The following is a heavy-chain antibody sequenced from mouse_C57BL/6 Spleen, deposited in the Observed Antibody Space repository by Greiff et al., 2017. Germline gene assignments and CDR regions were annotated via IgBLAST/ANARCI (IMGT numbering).Heavy chain of an antibody. CDR2: IYPRDGST. V-gene: IGHV1-85*01. CDR3: ARSDYYGSSYPFAY. D-gene: IGHD1-1*01. Sequence: VQLVESGPELVKPGASVKLSCKASGYTFTSYDINWVKQRPGQGLEWIGWIYPRDGSTKYNEKFKGKATLTVDTSSSTAYMELHSLTSEDSAVYFCARSDYYGSSYPFAYWGQGTLVTVSA. CDR1: GYTFTSYD. J-gene: IGHJ3*01.